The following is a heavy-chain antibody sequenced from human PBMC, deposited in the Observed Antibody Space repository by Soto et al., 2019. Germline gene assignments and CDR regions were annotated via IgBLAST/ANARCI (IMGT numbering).Heavy chain of an antibody. CDR1: GGSISSSSYY. J-gene: IGHJ4*02. CDR3: ARGSNWSDY. D-gene: IGHD7-27*01. CDR2: IYYSGST. V-gene: IGHV4-39*01. Sequence: PSETLSLTCTVSGGSISSSSYYWGWIRQPPGKGLEWIGSIYYSGSTYYNPSLKSRITISVDTSKNQFSLKLSSVTAADTAVYYCARGSNWSDYWGQGTLVTVSS.